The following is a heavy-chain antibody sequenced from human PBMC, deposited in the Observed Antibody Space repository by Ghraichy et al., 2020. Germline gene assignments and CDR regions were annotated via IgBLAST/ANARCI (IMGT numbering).Heavy chain of an antibody. Sequence: LSLTCAASGFTFNNYGMNWVRQAPGKGLEWVSSLSSSSKSIYYADSVKGRFTISRDNAKNSLYLQMNSLRAEDTAVYYCARDCCSGVTCYRPYYFDYWGLGTLVTVSS. CDR1: GFTFNNYG. CDR3: ARDCCSGVTCYRPYYFDY. CDR2: LSSSSKSI. J-gene: IGHJ4*02. V-gene: IGHV3-48*01. D-gene: IGHD2-15*01.